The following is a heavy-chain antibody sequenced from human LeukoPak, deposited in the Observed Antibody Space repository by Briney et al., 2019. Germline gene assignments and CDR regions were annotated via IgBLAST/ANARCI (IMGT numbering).Heavy chain of an antibody. V-gene: IGHV1-46*01. CDR1: GYTFTSYY. Sequence: GASVKVSCTASGYTFTSYYMHWVRQAPGQGLEWMGIINPSGGSTSYAQKFQGRVTMTRDTSTSTDYMELSSLRSEDTAVYYCARTNRGPNDYWGQGTLVTVSS. CDR3: ARTNRGPNDY. J-gene: IGHJ4*02. CDR2: INPSGGST. D-gene: IGHD2-8*01.